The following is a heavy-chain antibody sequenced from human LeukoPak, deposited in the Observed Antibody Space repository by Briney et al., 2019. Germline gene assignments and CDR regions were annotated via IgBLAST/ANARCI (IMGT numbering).Heavy chain of an antibody. V-gene: IGHV1-69*13. CDR3: ARPSYGDLYYYYYMDV. CDR2: IIPIFGTA. J-gene: IGHJ6*03. CDR1: GGTFISYA. D-gene: IGHD5-18*01. Sequence: SEKVSCKASGGTFISYAISWVRQAPGEGREWMGGIIPIFGTANYAQKFQGRVTITADESTSTAYMELSGLRPEDTAVYYCARPSYGDLYYYYYMDVWGKGTTVTVSS.